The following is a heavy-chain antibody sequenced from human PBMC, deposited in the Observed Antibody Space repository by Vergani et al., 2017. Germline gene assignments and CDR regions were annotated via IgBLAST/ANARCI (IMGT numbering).Heavy chain of an antibody. CDR1: GYTFTGYY. CDR2: INPNSGGT. J-gene: IGHJ4*02. D-gene: IGHD2-2*01. CDR3: ARPRGGYCSSTSCYDRGSFDY. Sequence: QVQLVQSGAEVKKPGASVKVSCKASGYTFTGYYMHWVRQAPGQGLEWMGWINPNSGGTNYAQKFQGRVTMTRDTSISTAYMELSRLRSDDTAVYYCARPRGGYCSSTSCYDRGSFDYWGQGTLVTVSS. V-gene: IGHV1-2*02.